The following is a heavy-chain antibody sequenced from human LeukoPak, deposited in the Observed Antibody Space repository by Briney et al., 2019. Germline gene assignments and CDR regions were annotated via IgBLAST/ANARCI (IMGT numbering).Heavy chain of an antibody. V-gene: IGHV1-46*01. CDR2: INPSGGST. D-gene: IGHD1-26*01. CDR1: GYTFTSYY. CDR3: ARDGPYSGSLYYFDY. Sequence: GASVKVSCKASGYTFTSYYMHWVRQAPGQGLEWMGIINPSGGSTSYAQKFQGRVTMTRDTSTSTVYMELSSLRSEDTAVYYRARDGPYSGSLYYFDYWGQGTLVTVSS. J-gene: IGHJ4*02.